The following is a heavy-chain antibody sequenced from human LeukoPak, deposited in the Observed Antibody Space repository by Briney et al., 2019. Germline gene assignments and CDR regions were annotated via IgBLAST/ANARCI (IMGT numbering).Heavy chain of an antibody. CDR2: VYSSGNT. D-gene: IGHD3-10*01. Sequence: PSQTLSLTCAVSGGYISGYYCSWVRQPPGKEMEWIGYVYSSGNTNYNPSLKSRVTLSVDTSKDQFSLKLVSVTAADTAVYYCARHPPSSAGAYDIWGQGTMVTVSS. CDR1: GGYISGYY. J-gene: IGHJ3*02. CDR3: ARHPPSSAGAYDI. V-gene: IGHV4-59*08.